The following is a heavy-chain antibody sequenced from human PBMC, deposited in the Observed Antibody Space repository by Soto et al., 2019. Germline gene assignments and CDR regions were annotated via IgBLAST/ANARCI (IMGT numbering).Heavy chain of an antibody. V-gene: IGHV5-51*01. Sequence: GESLKISCKGSGYSFTSYWIGWVRQMPGKGLEWMGIIYPGDSDTRYSPSFQGQVTISADKSISPDYQQWSSLTASDTAMYYCATIVGATSDAFDIWGQGTMVTVSS. CDR2: IYPGDSDT. CDR3: ATIVGATSDAFDI. J-gene: IGHJ3*02. D-gene: IGHD1-26*01. CDR1: GYSFTSYW.